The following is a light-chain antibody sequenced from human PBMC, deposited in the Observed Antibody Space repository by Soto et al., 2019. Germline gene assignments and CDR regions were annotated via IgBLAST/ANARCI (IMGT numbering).Light chain of an antibody. CDR1: ECLRSSY. Sequence: EIVLTQSPGTLSLSPGERGTLYCRASECLRSSYLGWYQQKPGQAPRLLIYAASRRATGIPHRFIGSGSATEYTLTINTLGPDDYAVYYCQQPGTFGLGTKLEIK. V-gene: IGKV3-20*01. CDR2: AAS. J-gene: IGKJ2*01. CDR3: QQPGT.